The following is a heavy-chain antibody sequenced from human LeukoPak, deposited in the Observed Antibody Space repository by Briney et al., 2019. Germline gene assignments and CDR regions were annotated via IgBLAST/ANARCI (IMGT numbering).Heavy chain of an antibody. J-gene: IGHJ5*02. CDR2: IYYSGST. CDR1: GGSISSYY. D-gene: IGHD2-2*01. Sequence: SETLSLTCTVSGGSISSYYWSWIRQPPGKGLEWIGYIYYSGSTNYNPSLKSRVTISVDTSKNQFSLKLSSVTAADTAVYYCARSKYQLPSNWFDPWGQGTLVTVSS. V-gene: IGHV4-59*08. CDR3: ARSKYQLPSNWFDP.